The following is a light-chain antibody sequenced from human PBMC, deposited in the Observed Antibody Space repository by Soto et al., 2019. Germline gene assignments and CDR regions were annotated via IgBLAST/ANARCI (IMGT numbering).Light chain of an antibody. Sequence: EIVLTQSPGTLSLSPGDTATLSCRASQSVRSNFLAWYQHKPGQAPRLLIHDAYSRATGIPDRFSGSGSDRDFTLTISRLEPEDFEVYYCQQYAGSHRSFGKRTKVDI. CDR2: DAY. J-gene: IGKJ2*03. CDR1: QSVRSNF. V-gene: IGKV3-20*01. CDR3: QQYAGSHRS.